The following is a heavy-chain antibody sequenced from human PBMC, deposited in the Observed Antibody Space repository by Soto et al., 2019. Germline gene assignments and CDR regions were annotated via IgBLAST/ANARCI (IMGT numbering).Heavy chain of an antibody. CDR1: GFTVSSYA. V-gene: IGHV3-23*01. J-gene: IGHJ4*02. CDR2: ISGSGGST. Sequence: GGSLKLSCAASGFTVSSYAMSWVRQAPGKGLEWVSAISGSGGSTYYADSVKGRFTISRDNSKNTLYLQMNSLRAEDTAVYYCAKASDHTYYYAEPVERAYWVQGTLVTVSS. CDR3: AKASDHTYYYAEPVERAY. D-gene: IGHD3-10*01.